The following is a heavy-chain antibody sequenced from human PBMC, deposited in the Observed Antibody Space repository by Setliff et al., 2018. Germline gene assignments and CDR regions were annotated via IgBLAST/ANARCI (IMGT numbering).Heavy chain of an antibody. CDR1: TASMTYYY. J-gene: IGHJ4*02. V-gene: IGHV4-59*12. CDR2: INYSGST. CDR3: AKGGGRYHSAS. D-gene: IGHD1-26*01. Sequence: SETLSLTCPVSTASMTYYYWSWIRQPPGKGLEYIGYINYSGSTNYNPSLKSRVTISVDTSKNQFSLKLTSVTAADTAVYYCAKGGGRYHSASWGQGTLVTVS.